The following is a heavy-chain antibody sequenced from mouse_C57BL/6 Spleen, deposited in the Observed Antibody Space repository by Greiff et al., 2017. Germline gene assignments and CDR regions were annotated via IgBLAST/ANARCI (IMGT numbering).Heavy chain of an antibody. CDR2: INPNNGGT. D-gene: IGHD2-3*01. J-gene: IGHJ1*03. CDR3: ARGYDYWYFDV. V-gene: IGHV1-26*01. CDR1: GYTFTDYY. Sequence: EVKLQESGPELVKPGASVKISCKASGYTFTDYYMNWVKQSHGKSLEWIGDINPNNGGTSYNQKFKGKATLTVDKSSSTAYMELRRLTSEDSAVYYCARGYDYWYFDVWGTGTTVTVSS.